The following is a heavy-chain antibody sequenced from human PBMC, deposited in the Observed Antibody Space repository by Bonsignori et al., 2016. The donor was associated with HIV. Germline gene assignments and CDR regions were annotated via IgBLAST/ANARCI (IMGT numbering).Heavy chain of an antibody. CDR1: GFTFSSYA. CDR2: ISGSGGST. J-gene: IGHJ6*03. V-gene: IGHV3-23*01. CDR3: AKQTVDQGYYYYYMDV. D-gene: IGHD2-15*01. Sequence: GGSLRLSCAASGFTFSSYAMSWVRQAPGKGLEWVSAISGSGGSTYYADSVKGRFTISRDNSKNTLYLQMNSLRAEDTAVYYCAKQTVDQGYYYYYMDVWGKGTTVTVSS.